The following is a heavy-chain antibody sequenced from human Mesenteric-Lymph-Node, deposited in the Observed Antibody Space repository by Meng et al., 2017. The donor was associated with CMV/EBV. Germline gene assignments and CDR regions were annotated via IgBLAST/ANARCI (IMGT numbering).Heavy chain of an antibody. CDR1: GFTFSSYW. CDR2: IRYDGSNK. J-gene: IGHJ5*02. D-gene: IGHD6-19*01. CDR3: AKDNQQWLVDLYWFDP. V-gene: IGHV3-30*02. Sequence: GGSLRLSCAASGFTFSSYWMSWVRQAPGKGLEWVAFIRYDGSNKYYADSVKGRFTISRDNSKNTLYLQMNSLRAEDTAVYYCAKDNQQWLVDLYWFDPWGQGTLVTVSS.